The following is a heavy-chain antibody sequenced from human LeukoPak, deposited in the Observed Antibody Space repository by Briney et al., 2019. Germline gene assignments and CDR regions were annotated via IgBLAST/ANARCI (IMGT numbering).Heavy chain of an antibody. CDR2: IIPIFGTA. V-gene: IGHV1-69*05. CDR1: GGTFSSYA. CDR3: ARGIVVVPAVALGYMDV. Sequence: GASVKVSCKASGGTFSSYAISWVRQAPGQGLEWMGGIIPIFGTANYAQKFQGRVTITTDESTSTAYMELSSLRSGDTAVYYCARGIVVVPAVALGYMDVWGKGTTVTVSS. D-gene: IGHD2-2*01. J-gene: IGHJ6*03.